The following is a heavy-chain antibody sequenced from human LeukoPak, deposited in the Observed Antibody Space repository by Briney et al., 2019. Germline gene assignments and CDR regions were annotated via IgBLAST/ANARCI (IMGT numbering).Heavy chain of an antibody. V-gene: IGHV3-74*01. CDR1: GFTFSNYW. Sequence: GGSLRLSCAASGFTFSNYWMHWVRQAPGKGLVWVSRINSDGTSTSYADSVKGRFTISRDNSKNTLYLQMNTLRADDTAVYYCAKDHGSSDWYYFDYWGQGTLVTVSS. J-gene: IGHJ4*02. D-gene: IGHD6-13*01. CDR3: AKDHGSSDWYYFDY. CDR2: INSDGTST.